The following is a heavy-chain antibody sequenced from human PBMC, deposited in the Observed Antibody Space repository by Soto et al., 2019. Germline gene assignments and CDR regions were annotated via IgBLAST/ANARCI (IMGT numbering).Heavy chain of an antibody. J-gene: IGHJ4*02. CDR3: ARDRDWNLDY. Sequence: ASVKVSCKASGYSFTTYGMTWVRRAPGQGLEWMGWISTDKGNTKYAQNFQSRATLTTDTSTSTAYMELRSLRSDDTAVYYCARDRDWNLDYWGQGTLVTVSS. CDR1: GYSFTTYG. V-gene: IGHV1-18*01. D-gene: IGHD2-21*02. CDR2: ISTDKGNT.